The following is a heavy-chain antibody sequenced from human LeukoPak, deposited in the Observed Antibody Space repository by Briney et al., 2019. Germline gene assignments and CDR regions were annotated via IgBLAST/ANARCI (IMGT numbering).Heavy chain of an antibody. CDR2: IYTSGST. V-gene: IGHV4-4*07. J-gene: IGHJ4*02. CDR1: GVSISSHY. CDR3: ARDWRYCSVGSCSYYFDY. D-gene: IGHD2-15*01. Sequence: SETLSLICSVSGVSISSHYWSWIRQPAGEGLEWIGRIYTSGSTNYNPSLNSRVTISVDKSKNHLSLNLSSVTAADTAFYYCARDWRYCSVGSCSYYFDYWGQGALVTVSS.